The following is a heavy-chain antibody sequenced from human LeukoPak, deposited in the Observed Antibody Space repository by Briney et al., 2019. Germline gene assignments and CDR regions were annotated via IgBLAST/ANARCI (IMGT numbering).Heavy chain of an antibody. Sequence: GGSLRLSCAASGFTFSSYGMHWVRQAPGKGLEWVSVIYSGGSTYSADSVKGRFTISRDNSKNTLYLQMNSLRAEDTAVYYCARADSSGWRAEYFQHWGQGTLVTVSS. CDR1: GFTFSSYG. CDR3: ARADSSGWRAEYFQH. V-gene: IGHV3-NL1*01. CDR2: IYSGGST. D-gene: IGHD6-19*01. J-gene: IGHJ1*01.